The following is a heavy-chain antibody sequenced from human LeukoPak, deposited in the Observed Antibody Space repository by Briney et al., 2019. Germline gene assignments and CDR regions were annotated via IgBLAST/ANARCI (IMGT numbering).Heavy chain of an antibody. CDR2: IHSDEIRT. CDR1: GFTFSSYW. D-gene: IGHD4/OR15-4a*01. J-gene: IGHJ4*02. Sequence: GGSLRLSCAASGFTFSSYWMHWVRQAPGRGLVWVSRIHSDEIRTNYADSVTGRFTISRDNAKNTVYLQMNSLRNEDTAEYYCARGIYGDPVAFDYWGQGTLVTVSS. V-gene: IGHV3-74*01. CDR3: ARGIYGDPVAFDY.